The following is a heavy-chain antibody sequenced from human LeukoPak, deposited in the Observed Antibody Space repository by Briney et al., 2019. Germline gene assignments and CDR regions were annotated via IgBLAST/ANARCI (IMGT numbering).Heavy chain of an antibody. D-gene: IGHD1-26*01. J-gene: IGHJ5*02. V-gene: IGHV4-59*01. CDR1: GGSISNKY. CDR2: IYYSGST. CDR3: ARLPSGGSYGWFDP. Sequence: SETLSLTCTVSGGSISNKYWSWIRQPPGKGLEWIGYIYYSGSTNYNPSLKSRVTISVDTSKNQFSLKLSSVTAADTAVYYCARLPSGGSYGWFDPWGQGTLVTVSS.